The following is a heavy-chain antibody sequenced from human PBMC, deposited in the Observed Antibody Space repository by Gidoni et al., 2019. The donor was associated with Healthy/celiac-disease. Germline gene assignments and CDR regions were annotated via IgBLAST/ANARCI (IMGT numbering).Heavy chain of an antibody. D-gene: IGHD5-12*01. CDR2: IWYDGSNK. Sequence: QVQLVESGGRVVQPGRSLRLTWAAAGFTFSSYVMHWVRQAPGKGLEWVAVIWYDGSNKYYEDSVKGRFTISRDNSKNTLYLQMNSLRAEDTAMYYCARDATEMATITDYFDYWGQGTLVTVSS. CDR1: GFTFSSYV. CDR3: ARDATEMATITDYFDY. V-gene: IGHV3-33*01. J-gene: IGHJ4*02.